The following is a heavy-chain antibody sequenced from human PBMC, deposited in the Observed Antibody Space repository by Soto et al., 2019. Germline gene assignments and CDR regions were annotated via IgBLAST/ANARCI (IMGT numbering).Heavy chain of an antibody. CDR3: AKDLGEGYNSPDY. D-gene: IGHD5-12*01. V-gene: IGHV3-30*18. J-gene: IGHJ4*02. CDR1: GFTFSSYG. Sequence: GGSLRLSCAASGFTFSSYGMHCVRQAPGKGLEWLAVISYDGSNKYYADSVKGRFTISRDNSKNTLYLQMNSLRAEDTAVYYCAKDLGEGYNSPDYWGQGTLVTVSS. CDR2: ISYDGSNK.